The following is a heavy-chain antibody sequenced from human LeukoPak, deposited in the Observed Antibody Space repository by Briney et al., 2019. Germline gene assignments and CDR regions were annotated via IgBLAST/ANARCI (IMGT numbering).Heavy chain of an antibody. J-gene: IGHJ4*02. CDR1: GGTFSSYA. V-gene: IGHV1-69*05. CDR3: ARQYSSSLRGSFDY. Sequence: GASVKVSCKASGGTFSSYAISWVRQAPGQGLEWMGRIIPIFGTANYAQKLQGRVTMTTDTSTSTAYMELRSLRSDDTAVYYCARQYSSSLRGSFDYWGQGTLVTVSS. D-gene: IGHD6-13*01. CDR2: IIPIFGTA.